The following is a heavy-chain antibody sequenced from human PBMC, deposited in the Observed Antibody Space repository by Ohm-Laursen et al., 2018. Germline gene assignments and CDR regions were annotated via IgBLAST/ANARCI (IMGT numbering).Heavy chain of an antibody. CDR3: ARHVQAHSGSYFAHFDL. Sequence: SETLSLTCSVSGGSLSGYFWRWIRQPPGKGLEWIGYIFYTGTTNYKSSLRSRLTISSDTSKGQLSLKLASVTAADTAIYYCARHVQAHSGSYFAHFDLWGQGALVTVSS. D-gene: IGHD1-26*01. V-gene: IGHV4-59*08. CDR1: GGSLSGYF. J-gene: IGHJ4*02. CDR2: IFYTGTT.